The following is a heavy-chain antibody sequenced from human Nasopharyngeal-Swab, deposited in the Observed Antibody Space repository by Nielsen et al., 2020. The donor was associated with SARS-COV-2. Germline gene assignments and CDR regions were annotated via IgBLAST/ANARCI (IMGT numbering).Heavy chain of an antibody. Sequence: GESLKIPCAASGFTFSSYAMSWVRQAPGKGLEWVSAISGSGGSTYYADSVKGRFTISRDNSKNTLYLQMNSLRAEDTAVYYCAKDLDWNWYFDLWGRGTLVTVSS. J-gene: IGHJ2*01. CDR1: GFTFSSYA. D-gene: IGHD1-1*01. CDR3: AKDLDWNWYFDL. CDR2: ISGSGGST. V-gene: IGHV3-23*01.